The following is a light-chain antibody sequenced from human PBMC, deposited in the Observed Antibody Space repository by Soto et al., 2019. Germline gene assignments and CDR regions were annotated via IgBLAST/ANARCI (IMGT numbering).Light chain of an antibody. CDR2: AAS. Sequence: DIQMTQSPSSLSASVGDRVTITCRASQSISSYLNWYQQKPGKAPKXLIYAASSLQSGVPSRFSGSGSGTEFTLTISSLQPEDFATYYCQQHGQWPITFGQGTRLEIK. CDR3: QQHGQWPIT. J-gene: IGKJ5*01. CDR1: QSISSY. V-gene: IGKV1-39*01.